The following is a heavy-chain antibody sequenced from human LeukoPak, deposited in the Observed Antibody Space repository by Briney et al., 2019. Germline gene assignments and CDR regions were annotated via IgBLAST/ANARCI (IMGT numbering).Heavy chain of an antibody. CDR3: ARGALRWRDGYNFWY. J-gene: IGHJ4*02. Sequence: ASVKVSCKASGYTFTGYYMHWVRQAPGQGPEWMGWINPNSGGTNYAQKFQGRVTMTRDTSISTAYMELSRLRSDDTAVYYCARGALRWRDGYNFWYWGQGTLVTVSS. CDR1: GYTFTGYY. V-gene: IGHV1-2*02. CDR2: INPNSGGT. D-gene: IGHD5-24*01.